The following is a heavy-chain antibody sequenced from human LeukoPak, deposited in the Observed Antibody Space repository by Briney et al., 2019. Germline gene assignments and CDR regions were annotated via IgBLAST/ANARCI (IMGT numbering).Heavy chain of an antibody. CDR2: IYPGDSDT. D-gene: IGHD6-13*01. CDR3: ARLLGYTSSWYGAP. Sequence: GESLKISCKGSGYRFISYWIGWVRQMPGKGLEWMGIIYPGDSDTRYSPSFQGQVTISADKSISTAYLQWSSLKASDSAIYYCARLLGYTSSWYGAPWGQGTLVTVSS. CDR1: GYRFISYW. J-gene: IGHJ5*02. V-gene: IGHV5-51*01.